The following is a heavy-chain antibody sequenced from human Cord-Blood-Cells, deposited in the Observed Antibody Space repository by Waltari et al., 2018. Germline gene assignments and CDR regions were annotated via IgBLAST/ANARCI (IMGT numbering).Heavy chain of an antibody. CDR3: ATQPDIVVVPAAPGYFDY. CDR2: IYYSGST. CDR1: GGSISSSSYY. Sequence: QLQLQESGPGLVKPSETLSLTCTVSGGSISSSSYYWGWIRQPPGKGLEWIGSIYYSGSTDYNPSLKSRVTISVDTSKNQFSLKLSSVTAADTAVYYCATQPDIVVVPAAPGYFDYWGQGTLVTVSS. D-gene: IGHD2-2*01. V-gene: IGHV4-39*01. J-gene: IGHJ4*02.